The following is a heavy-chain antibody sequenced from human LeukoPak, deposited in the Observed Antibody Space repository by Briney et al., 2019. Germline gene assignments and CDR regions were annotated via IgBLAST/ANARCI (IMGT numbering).Heavy chain of an antibody. J-gene: IGHJ4*02. CDR2: ISTSNGFT. V-gene: IGHV1-18*01. CDR1: VYTFTTFG. Sequence: GASVKVSCRASVYTFTTFGSNWVRQAPGQGLEWMGWISTSNGFTNYAQNLQGRVTMTTDTSTSTAYMELRSLTSDDTAVYYCARDTSYQLPPVGFWGQGTLVTVSS. D-gene: IGHD2-2*01. CDR3: ARDTSYQLPPVGF.